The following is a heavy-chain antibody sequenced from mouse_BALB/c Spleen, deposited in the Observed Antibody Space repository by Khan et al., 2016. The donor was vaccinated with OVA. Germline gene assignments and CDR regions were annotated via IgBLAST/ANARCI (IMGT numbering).Heavy chain of an antibody. CDR3: ARSLYYSFGYALDC. J-gene: IGHJ4*01. CDR2: ISSTGGT. D-gene: IGHD2-12*01. Sequence: EVQLQESGPGLVKPSQSLSLTCTVTGYSITSDYAWNWIRQFPGNKLEWMGYISSTGGTSYNPFLKSRISVTRDTSKNQFFLQLKSVTTEDTATYYCARSLYYSFGYALDCWGRGTSGTVSS. CDR1: GYSITSDYA. V-gene: IGHV3-2*02.